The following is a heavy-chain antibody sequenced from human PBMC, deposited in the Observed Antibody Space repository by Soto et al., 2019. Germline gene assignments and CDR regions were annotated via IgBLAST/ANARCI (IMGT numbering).Heavy chain of an antibody. J-gene: IGHJ6*02. CDR3: ARGGYRSGRGYSYGYGYYYGMDV. V-gene: IGHV1-18*01. Sequence: QVQLVQSGAEVKKPGASVKVSCKASGYTFTSYGISWVRQAPGQGLEWMGWISAYNGNTNYAQKLQGRVTMTTDTSTSTADMELRSLRSDDTAVYYCARGGYRSGRGYSYGYGYYYGMDVWGQGTTVTVSS. CDR2: ISAYNGNT. D-gene: IGHD5-18*01. CDR1: GYTFTSYG.